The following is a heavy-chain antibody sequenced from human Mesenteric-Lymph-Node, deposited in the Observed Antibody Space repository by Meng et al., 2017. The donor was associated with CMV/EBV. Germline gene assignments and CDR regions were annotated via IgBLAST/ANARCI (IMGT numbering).Heavy chain of an antibody. CDR3: AKWLWTLYYFDY. CDR1: GYTFTGYS. CDR2: INPNSGGT. D-gene: IGHD5-18*01. J-gene: IGHJ4*02. Sequence: ASVKVSCKASGYTFTGYSMHWVRQAPGQGLEWMGWINPNSGGTNYAQKFQGRVTMTRDTSISTAYMELSRLRSDDTAVYYCAKWLWTLYYFDYWGQGTLVTVSS. V-gene: IGHV1-2*02.